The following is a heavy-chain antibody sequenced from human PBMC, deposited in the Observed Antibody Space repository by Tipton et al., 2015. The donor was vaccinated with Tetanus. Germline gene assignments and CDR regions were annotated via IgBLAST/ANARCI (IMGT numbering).Heavy chain of an antibody. CDR2: INPSGGST. D-gene: IGHD3-22*01. CDR1: GYTFTSYY. J-gene: IGHJ4*02. Sequence: QLVQSGAEVKKPGASVKVSCKASGYTFTSYYMHWVRQAPGQGLEWMGIINPSGGSTSYAQKFQGRVTMTRDTSTSTVYMELSSLRSEDTAVYYCARAVEYYYGSSGYHLDYWGQGTLVTVSS. CDR3: ARAVEYYYGSSGYHLDY. V-gene: IGHV1-46*01.